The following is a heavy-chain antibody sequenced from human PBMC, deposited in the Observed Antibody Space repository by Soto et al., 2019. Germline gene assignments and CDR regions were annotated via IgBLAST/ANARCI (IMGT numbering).Heavy chain of an antibody. CDR3: AKSPYRTSWYGYFQH. D-gene: IGHD6-13*01. V-gene: IGHV3-30*18. J-gene: IGHJ1*01. Sequence: QVQLVESGGGVVQPGRSLRLSCAASGFTFSSYGMNWVRQAPGKGLEWVAVISYDGSNKYYADSVKGRFTISRDNSKNTLYLKMNSLRAEDTAVYYSAKSPYRTSWYGYFQHWGQGTLINVSS. CDR1: GFTFSSYG. CDR2: ISYDGSNK.